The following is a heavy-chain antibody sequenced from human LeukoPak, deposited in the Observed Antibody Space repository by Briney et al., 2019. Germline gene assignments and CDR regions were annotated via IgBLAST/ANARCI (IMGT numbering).Heavy chain of an antibody. CDR3: ARDDYAFGSIDY. CDR2: INHSGST. CDR1: GGSFSGYY. Sequence: PSETLSLTCAVYGGSFSGYYWSWIRQPPGKGLEWIGEINHSGSTNHNPSLKSRVTISVDTSKNQFSLKLSSVTAADTAVYYCARDDYAFGSIDYWGQGTLVTVSS. J-gene: IGHJ4*02. D-gene: IGHD3-16*01. V-gene: IGHV4-34*01.